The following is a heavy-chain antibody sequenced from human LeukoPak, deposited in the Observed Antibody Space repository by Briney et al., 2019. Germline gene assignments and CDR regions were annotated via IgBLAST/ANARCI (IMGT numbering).Heavy chain of an antibody. CDR2: IYHSGST. J-gene: IGHJ4*02. V-gene: IGHV4-38-2*02. Sequence: SETLSLTCTVSGYSISSGYYWGWIRQPPGKGLEWIGSIYHSGSTYYNPSLKSRVTISVDTSKNQFSLKLSSVTAADTAVYYCASLQNGGYSNYAIGYWGQGTLVTVSS. D-gene: IGHD4-11*01. CDR1: GYSISSGYY. CDR3: ASLQNGGYSNYAIGY.